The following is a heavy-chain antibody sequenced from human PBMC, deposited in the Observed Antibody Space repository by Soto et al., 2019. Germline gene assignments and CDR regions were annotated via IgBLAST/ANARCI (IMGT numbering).Heavy chain of an antibody. V-gene: IGHV3-23*01. Sequence: GGSLRLSCAASGFTFSSYAMSWVRQAPGKGPEWVSGISGSGSNTYYADSVKGRFTLSRDNSKNTLYLQMNSLRDEDTAVYYCARSPRRDEYTFYFDYWGQGTLVTVSS. CDR1: GFTFSSYA. J-gene: IGHJ4*02. D-gene: IGHD2-2*02. CDR2: ISGSGSNT. CDR3: ARSPRRDEYTFYFDY.